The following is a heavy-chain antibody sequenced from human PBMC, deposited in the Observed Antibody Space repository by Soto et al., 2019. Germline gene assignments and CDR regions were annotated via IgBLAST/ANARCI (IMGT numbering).Heavy chain of an antibody. CDR3: ALGYGDFDVPAYYLDS. CDR2: LDPGTGGT. J-gene: IGHJ4*02. V-gene: IGHV1-2*04. D-gene: IGHD4-17*01. CDR1: GFTFTGYY. Sequence: GASVKVSCKTSGFTFTGYYIHWVRQAPGQGLEWMGWLDPGTGGTNYAQKFQGSVTLTRDTSVSTAFMELSSLKSDDTAVYYCALGYGDFDVPAYYLDSWGQGTLVTVSS.